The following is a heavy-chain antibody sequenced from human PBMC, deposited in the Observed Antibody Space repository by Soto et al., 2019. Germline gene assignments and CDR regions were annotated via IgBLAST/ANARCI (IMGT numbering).Heavy chain of an antibody. CDR2: IYHSGST. CDR3: ARAPRGNYGYPSYFDY. Sequence: SETLSLTCAVSGCSISSSNWWSWVRQPPGKGLEWIGEIYHSGSTNYNPSLKSRVTISVDTSKNQFSLKLSSVTAADTAVYYCARAPRGNYGYPSYFDYWGQGTLVTV. J-gene: IGHJ4*02. CDR1: GCSISSSNW. V-gene: IGHV4-4*02. D-gene: IGHD3-10*01.